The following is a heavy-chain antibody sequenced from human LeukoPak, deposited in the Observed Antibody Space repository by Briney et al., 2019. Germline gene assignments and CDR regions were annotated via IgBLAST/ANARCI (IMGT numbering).Heavy chain of an antibody. D-gene: IGHD2-21*01. J-gene: IGHJ4*02. Sequence: PGGSLRLSCAASGFTFRTNAMSWVRHAPGKGLDWVSSISNPGGSTFYADSVKGRFTISRDDSKNTLYLQMNSLRAEDTAVYYCAKVQGCVDPFDYWGQGTLVTVSP. V-gene: IGHV3-23*01. CDR1: GFTFRTNA. CDR3: AKVQGCVDPFDY. CDR2: ISNPGGST.